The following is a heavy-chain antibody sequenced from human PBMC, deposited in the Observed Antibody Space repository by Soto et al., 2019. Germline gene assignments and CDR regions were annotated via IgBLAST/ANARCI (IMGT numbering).Heavy chain of an antibody. CDR2: ISAHNGNT. V-gene: IGHV1-18*03. CDR1: GYGFTTYG. D-gene: IGHD2-15*01. Sequence: QVHLVQSGAEVKKPGASVKVSCKGSGYGFTTYGITWVRQAPGQGLELMAWISAHNGNTNYAQKLQGRVTVTRDTSTCTTYMELSSLRSDDMAVYDWARWWYGDYCGQGALVTVSS. CDR3: ARWWYGDY. J-gene: IGHJ4*02.